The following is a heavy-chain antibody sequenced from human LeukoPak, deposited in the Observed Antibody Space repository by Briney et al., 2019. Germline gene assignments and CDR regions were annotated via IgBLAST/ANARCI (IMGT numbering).Heavy chain of an antibody. CDR2: TYTSGST. D-gene: IGHD5-12*01. Sequence: PSETLSLTCTVSGGSISSYYWSWIRQPAGKGLKWIGRTYTSGSTNYNPSLKSRVTISVDKSKNQFSLKLSSVTAADTAVYYCARGLGNYGYWGQGTLVTVSS. J-gene: IGHJ4*02. V-gene: IGHV4-4*07. CDR3: ARGLGNYGY. CDR1: GGSISSYY.